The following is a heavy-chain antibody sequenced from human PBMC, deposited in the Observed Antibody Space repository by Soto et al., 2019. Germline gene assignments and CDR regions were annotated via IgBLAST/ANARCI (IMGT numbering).Heavy chain of an antibody. D-gene: IGHD1-26*01. Sequence: QVQLVESGGGVVLPGRSLRLSCAASGFTFSSYAMHWVRQAPGKGLEWVAVISYDGSNKYYADSVKGRFTISRDNSKNTLYLQMNSLRAEDTAVYYCAREGVVGASYYFDYWGQGTLVTVSS. CDR3: AREGVVGASYYFDY. J-gene: IGHJ4*02. CDR2: ISYDGSNK. V-gene: IGHV3-30-3*01. CDR1: GFTFSSYA.